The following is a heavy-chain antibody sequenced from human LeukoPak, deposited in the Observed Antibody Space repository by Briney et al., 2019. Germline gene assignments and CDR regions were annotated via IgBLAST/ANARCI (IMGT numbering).Heavy chain of an antibody. CDR3: ATAGSSGGDWYFDL. D-gene: IGHD2-15*01. V-gene: IGHV4-59*01. CDR2: IYYSGST. J-gene: IGHJ2*01. Sequence: PSETLSLTCTVSGGSISSYYWSWIRQPPGKGLEWIGYIYYSGSTNYNPSLKSRVTISVDTSKNQFSLKLSSVTAADTAVYYCATAGSSGGDWYFDLWGRGTLVTVSS. CDR1: GGSISSYY.